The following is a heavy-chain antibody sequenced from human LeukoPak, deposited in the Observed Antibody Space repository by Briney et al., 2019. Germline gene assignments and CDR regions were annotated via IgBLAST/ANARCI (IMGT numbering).Heavy chain of an antibody. J-gene: IGHJ4*02. Sequence: PSETLSLTCTVSGGSISSYYWSWIRQPPGKGLEWIGYIYYSGSTNYNPSLKSRVTISVDTSKNQFSLKLSSVTAADTAVYYCARTLYYYDRSGYYYYFDYWGQGTLVTVSS. D-gene: IGHD3-22*01. V-gene: IGHV4-59*01. CDR2: IYYSGST. CDR1: GGSISSYY. CDR3: ARTLYYYDRSGYYYYFDY.